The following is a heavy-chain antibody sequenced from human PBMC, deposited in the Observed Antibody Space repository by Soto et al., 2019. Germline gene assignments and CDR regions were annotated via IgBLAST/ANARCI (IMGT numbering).Heavy chain of an antibody. Sequence: SETLSLTCTVSGGSSNGYYWSWIRQPPGKGLEWIGYIYSSGSTNYNPSLKSRVTVSLDTPKNQLSLKLSSVTAADTAVYYCARGRPVLQFYYYMDVWGKGTTVTVSS. D-gene: IGHD2-15*01. V-gene: IGHV4-59*13. CDR2: IYSSGST. J-gene: IGHJ6*03. CDR1: GGSSNGYY. CDR3: ARGRPVLQFYYYMDV.